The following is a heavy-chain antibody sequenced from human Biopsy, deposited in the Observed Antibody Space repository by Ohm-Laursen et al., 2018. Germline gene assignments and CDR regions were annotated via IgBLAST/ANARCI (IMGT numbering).Heavy chain of an antibody. D-gene: IGHD1-26*01. V-gene: IGHV3-33*01. J-gene: IGHJ6*02. Sequence: RSLRLSCAASGFTFSVYAMHWVRQAPGPGLEWVAIIWYDGSSEYYADSVKGRFTISRDNSKNTVYLQMNSLSVEDTAVYYCARDPIVGSKADGMDVWGQGTTVTVSS. CDR2: IWYDGSSE. CDR1: GFTFSVYA. CDR3: ARDPIVGSKADGMDV.